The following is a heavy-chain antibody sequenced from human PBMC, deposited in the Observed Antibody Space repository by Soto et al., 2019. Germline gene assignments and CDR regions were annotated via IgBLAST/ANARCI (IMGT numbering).Heavy chain of an antibody. CDR2: IYYSGST. V-gene: IGHV4-39*01. CDR1: GGSISSSSYY. CDR3: ARHAYYYGSGSYPYNWFDP. D-gene: IGHD3-10*01. J-gene: IGHJ5*02. Sequence: QLQLQESGPGLVKPSETLSLTCTVSGGSISSSSYYWGWIRQPPGKGLEWIGSIYYSGSTYYNPSLKSRVTISVDTSKNQFSLKLSSVTAADTAVYYCARHAYYYGSGSYPYNWFDPWGQGTLVTVSS.